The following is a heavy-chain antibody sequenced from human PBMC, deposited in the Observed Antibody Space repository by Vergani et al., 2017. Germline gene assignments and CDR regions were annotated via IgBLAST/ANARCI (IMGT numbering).Heavy chain of an antibody. J-gene: IGHJ4*02. Sequence: EVQLLESGGGLVQPGGSLRLSCAASGFTFSSYAMSWVRQAPGKGLEWVSAISGSGGSTYYADSVKGRFTISRDNSKNTLYLQMNSLRAEDTAVYYCAKERTRENWNPGDYFDYWGQGTLVTVSS. CDR1: GFTFSSYA. CDR3: AKERTRENWNPGDYFDY. CDR2: ISGSGGST. V-gene: IGHV3-23*01. D-gene: IGHD1-1*01.